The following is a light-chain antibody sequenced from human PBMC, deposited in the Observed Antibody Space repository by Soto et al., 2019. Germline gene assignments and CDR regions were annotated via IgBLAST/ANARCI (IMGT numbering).Light chain of an antibody. CDR2: DSS. CDR1: QSVGTY. V-gene: IGKV3-11*01. Sequence: EIVLTQSPATLSLSPGERATLSCRASQSVGTYFAWYQQKPGQAPRLLIYDSSNRATGIPAWFSGSGSGTDFTRTISSLEPEDFAVYYCHQRSDWPCTFGGGTKVEIK. J-gene: IGKJ4*01. CDR3: HQRSDWPCT.